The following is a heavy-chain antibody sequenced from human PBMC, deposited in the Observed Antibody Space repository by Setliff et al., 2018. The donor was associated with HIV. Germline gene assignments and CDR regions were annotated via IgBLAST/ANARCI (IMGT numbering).Heavy chain of an antibody. J-gene: IGHJ4*02. CDR1: GPPINIHY. CDR3: AKGAGFYGDYTFDY. CDR2: IYSTGST. Sequence: SETLSLTCTVSGPPINIHYWSWIRQSPGKGFEWIGYIYSTGSTNYNPSLQSRVTISMVASRNKFSLKVTSVTSADTAVYYCAKGAGFYGDYTFDYWGQGNLVTVSS. V-gene: IGHV4-59*11. D-gene: IGHD4-17*01.